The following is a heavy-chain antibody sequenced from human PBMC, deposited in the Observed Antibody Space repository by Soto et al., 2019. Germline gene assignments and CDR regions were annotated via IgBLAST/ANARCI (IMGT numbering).Heavy chain of an antibody. CDR1: GFTFSKYA. CDR2: ISDSGKNT. J-gene: IGHJ4*02. V-gene: IGHV3-23*01. CDR3: ASARRIAVAPSDY. Sequence: PGGSLRLSCAASGFTFSKYAMSWVRQAPGKGLEWVSGISDSGKNTYYADSVKGSFTISRDSAKNTLYFQMGSLRPEDMAVYYCASARRIAVAPSDYWGQGTLVTVSS. D-gene: IGHD6-19*01.